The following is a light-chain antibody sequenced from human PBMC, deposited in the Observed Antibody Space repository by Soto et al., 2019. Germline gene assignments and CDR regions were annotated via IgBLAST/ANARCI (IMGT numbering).Light chain of an antibody. V-gene: IGKV1-8*01. CDR2: AAS. CDR3: QQLNSYPRT. Sequence: AIRMTQSPSSFSASTGDRVTIXXRASQSISSYLNWYQQKPGKAPKVXIYAASTLQSGVPSRFSGSGSGTEFTLTISSLQPEDFATYYCQQLNSYPRTFGQGTKVDIK. J-gene: IGKJ1*01. CDR1: QSISSY.